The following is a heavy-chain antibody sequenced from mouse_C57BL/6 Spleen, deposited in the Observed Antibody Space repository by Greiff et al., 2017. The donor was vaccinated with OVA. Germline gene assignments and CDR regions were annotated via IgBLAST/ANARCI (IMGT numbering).Heavy chain of an antibody. Sequence: VQLQQSGPELVKPGASVKISCKASGYTFTDYNMNWVKQSHGKSLEWIGVINPTNGGTSYNQKFKGKAPLTVDKSSSTAYMELRSLTSEDSAVYYCARGVYYGYDWAVDYWGKGTTLTVSS. CDR2: INPTNGGT. CDR1: GYTFTDYN. D-gene: IGHD2-2*01. J-gene: IGHJ2*01. CDR3: ARGVYYGYDWAVDY. V-gene: IGHV1-26*01.